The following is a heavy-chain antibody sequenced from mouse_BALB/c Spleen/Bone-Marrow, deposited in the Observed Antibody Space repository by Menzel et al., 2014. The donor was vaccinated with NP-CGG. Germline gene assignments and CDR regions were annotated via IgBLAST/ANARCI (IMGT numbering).Heavy chain of an antibody. D-gene: IGHD2-4*01. V-gene: IGHV5-9-2*01. CDR1: GFSFNSYG. Sequence: EVHLVESGGGLVKSGGSLKLSCAASGFSFNSYGMSWVRQTPEKRLGWVATISGGGSYTFYPDSVKGQFTISRDNAKNNLYLQLSSLRSEDTALYYCARHAYYDQTEVSFVYWGQGTLVTVSA. CDR3: ARHAYYDQTEVSFVY. CDR2: ISGGGSYT. J-gene: IGHJ3*01.